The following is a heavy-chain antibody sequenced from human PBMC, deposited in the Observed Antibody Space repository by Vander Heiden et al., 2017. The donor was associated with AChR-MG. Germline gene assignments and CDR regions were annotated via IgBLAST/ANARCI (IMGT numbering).Heavy chain of an antibody. D-gene: IGHD3-22*01. CDR1: GGTFSSYA. Sequence: QVQPVQSGAEVKKPGSSVKVPCKASGGTFSSYAISWVRQAPGQGLEWMGGIIPIFGTANYAQKFQGRVTITADESTSTAYMELSSLISEDTAVYYCARGDYDSSGYYYYPIDYWGQGTLVTVSS. V-gene: IGHV1-69*01. CDR3: ARGDYDSSGYYYYPIDY. CDR2: IIPIFGTA. J-gene: IGHJ4*02.